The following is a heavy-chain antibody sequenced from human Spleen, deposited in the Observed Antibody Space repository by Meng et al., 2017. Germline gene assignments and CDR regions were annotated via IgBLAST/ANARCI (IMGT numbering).Heavy chain of an antibody. CDR3: ATGGGDFDN. CDR1: GASIINYW. J-gene: IGHJ4*02. Sequence: QVHLQESGPGLVKPSEPLSLTCGVSGASIINYWWSWIRQPAGKGLEWIGRVYPSGSTSYNPSLNSRVTISLDTSKSQVSLKVASLTAADTAVYYCATGGGDFDNWGQGRLVTVS. D-gene: IGHD3-10*01. CDR2: VYPSGST. V-gene: IGHV4-4*07.